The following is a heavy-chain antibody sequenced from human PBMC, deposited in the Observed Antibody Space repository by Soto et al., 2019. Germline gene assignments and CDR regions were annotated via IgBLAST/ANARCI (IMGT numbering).Heavy chain of an antibody. J-gene: IGHJ4*02. CDR2: ISASGGST. CDR1: GFSITSFA. CDR3: AKVLSSGRYSGALEY. D-gene: IGHD1-26*01. Sequence: VGSLRLSCVASGFSITSFAMSWVRQAPGKGLEWASAISASGGSTYADSVKGRFTISRDNSKNTLYLQMNSLRVEDTAVYYCAKVLSSGRYSGALEYWGQGALVTVSS. V-gene: IGHV3-23*01.